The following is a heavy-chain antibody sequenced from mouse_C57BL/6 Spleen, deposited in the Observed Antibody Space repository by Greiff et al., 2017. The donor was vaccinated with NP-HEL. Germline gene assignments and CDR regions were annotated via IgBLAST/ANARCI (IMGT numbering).Heavy chain of an antibody. Sequence: QVQLQQPGAELVMPGASVKLSCKASGYTFTDYEMHWVKQTPVHGLEWIGAIDPETGGTAYNQKFKGKAILTADKSSSTAYMELRSLTSEDSAVYYCTRSYSNYPYYAMDYWGQGTSVTVSS. J-gene: IGHJ4*01. CDR1: GYTFTDYE. CDR2: IDPETGGT. V-gene: IGHV1-15*01. D-gene: IGHD2-5*01. CDR3: TRSYSNYPYYAMDY.